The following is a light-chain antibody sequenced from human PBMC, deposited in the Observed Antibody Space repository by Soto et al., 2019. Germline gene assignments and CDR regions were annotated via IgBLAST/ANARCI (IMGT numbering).Light chain of an antibody. CDR2: DVR. J-gene: IGLJ1*01. V-gene: IGLV2-14*01. Sequence: QSALTQPASVSGSPGQSITISCTGTSSDVGGYNYVSWYQQHPGKAPKLMIYDVRNRPSGVSSRFSGSKSGNTASLTISGLQAEDEADYYCSSYTSSSPLYVFGTGTKLTVL. CDR1: SSDVGGYNY. CDR3: SSYTSSSPLYV.